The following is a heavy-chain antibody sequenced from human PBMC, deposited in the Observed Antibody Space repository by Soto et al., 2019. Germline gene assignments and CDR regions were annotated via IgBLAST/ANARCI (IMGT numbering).Heavy chain of an antibody. CDR1: GFTVSSNY. V-gene: IGHV3-53*01. J-gene: IGHJ4*02. Sequence: HPGGSLRLSCAASGFTVSSNYMSWVRQAPGKGLEWVSVIYSGGSTYYADSVKGRFTISRDNSKNTLYLQMNSLRAEDTAVYYCANSEWLRYFDYWAQRTLVTVSS. D-gene: IGHD5-12*01. CDR2: IYSGGST. CDR3: ANSEWLRYFDY.